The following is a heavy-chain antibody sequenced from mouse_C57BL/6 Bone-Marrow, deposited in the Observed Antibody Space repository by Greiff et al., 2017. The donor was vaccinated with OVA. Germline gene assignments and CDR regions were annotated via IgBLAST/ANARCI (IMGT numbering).Heavy chain of an antibody. J-gene: IGHJ2*01. V-gene: IGHV5-4*03. CDR2: ISDGGSYT. CDR1: GFTFSSYA. D-gene: IGHD2-3*01. CDR3: ASDAPLDGYSFAY. Sequence: DVMLVESGGGLVKPGGSLKLSCAASGFTFSSYAMSWVRQTPGKRLEWVATISDGGSYTYYPGNVKGRFTISRDNAKNNLYLQMSHLKSEDTAMYYWASDAPLDGYSFAYWGQGTTLPASS.